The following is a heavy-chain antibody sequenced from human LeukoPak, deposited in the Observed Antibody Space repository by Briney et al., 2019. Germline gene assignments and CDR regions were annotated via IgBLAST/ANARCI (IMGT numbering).Heavy chain of an antibody. V-gene: IGHV3-30*18. CDR2: ISYDGSNK. J-gene: IGHJ4*02. D-gene: IGHD1-26*01. Sequence: GRSLRLSCAASGFTFSSYGMHWVRQAPGKGLEWVAVISYDGSNKYYADSVKGRFTISRDNSKNTLYLQMNSLRAEDTAVYYCAKGTWESDYFDYWGRGTLVTVSS. CDR3: AKGTWESDYFDY. CDR1: GFTFSSYG.